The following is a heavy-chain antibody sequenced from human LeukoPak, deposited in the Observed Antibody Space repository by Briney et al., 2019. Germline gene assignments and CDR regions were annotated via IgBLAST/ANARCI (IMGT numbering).Heavy chain of an antibody. Sequence: GGSLRLSCAASGFTFSSYGMHWVRQAPGKGLEWVAVISYDGSNKYYAESVKGRFTISRDNTKNTLYLQMNSLRAEDTALYYCARDRRPYIGTYFDYWGQGTLVTVSS. CDR3: ARDRRPYIGTYFDY. J-gene: IGHJ4*02. V-gene: IGHV3-30*03. D-gene: IGHD1-26*01. CDR2: ISYDGSNK. CDR1: GFTFSSYG.